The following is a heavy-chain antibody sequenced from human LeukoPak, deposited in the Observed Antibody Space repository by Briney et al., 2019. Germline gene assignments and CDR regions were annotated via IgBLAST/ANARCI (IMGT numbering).Heavy chain of an antibody. Sequence: ASVKVSCKASGGTFSSYAISWVRQAPGQGLEWMGGIIPIFGTANYAQKFQGRVTITADESTSTAYMELSRVRSEDTAVYYCATEYYYGSGSYYKGDYWGQGTLVTVSS. CDR2: IIPIFGTA. J-gene: IGHJ4*02. D-gene: IGHD3-10*01. CDR1: GGTFSSYA. V-gene: IGHV1-69*13. CDR3: ATEYYYGSGSYYKGDY.